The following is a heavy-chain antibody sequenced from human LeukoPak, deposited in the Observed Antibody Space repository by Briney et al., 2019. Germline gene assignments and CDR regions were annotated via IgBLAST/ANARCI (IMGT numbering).Heavy chain of an antibody. CDR1: GGSFSGYY. CDR2: INHSGGT. CDR3: ARRFYYDYVWGSYRPGYFDY. V-gene: IGHV4-34*01. J-gene: IGHJ4*02. D-gene: IGHD3-16*02. Sequence: SETLSLTCAVYGGSFSGYYWSWIRQPPGKGLEWIGEINHSGGTNYNPSLKSRVTISVDTSKNQFSLKLSSVTAADTAVYYCARRFYYDYVWGSYRPGYFDYWGQGTLVTVSS.